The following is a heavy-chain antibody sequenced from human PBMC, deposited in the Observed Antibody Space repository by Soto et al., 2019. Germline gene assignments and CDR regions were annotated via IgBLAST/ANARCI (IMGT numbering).Heavy chain of an antibody. Sequence: VKVSCKASGGTFSSYAISWVRQAPGQGLEWMGGIIPIFGTANYAQKFQGRVTITADKSTSTAYMELSSLRSEDTAVYYCARAVVVVPAAIDGVYYYGMDVWGQGTTVTVSS. CDR2: IIPIFGTA. D-gene: IGHD2-2*02. CDR3: ARAVVVVPAAIDGVYYYGMDV. CDR1: GGTFSSYA. J-gene: IGHJ6*02. V-gene: IGHV1-69*06.